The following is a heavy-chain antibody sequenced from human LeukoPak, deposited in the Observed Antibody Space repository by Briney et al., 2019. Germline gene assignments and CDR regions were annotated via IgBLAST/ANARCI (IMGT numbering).Heavy chain of an antibody. D-gene: IGHD6-19*01. CDR1: GYTFTSYD. J-gene: IGHJ4*02. V-gene: IGHV1-8*01. CDR2: MNPNSGNT. Sequence: GASVKVSSKASGYTFTSYDINWVRQATGQGLEWMGWMNPNSGNTGYAQKFQGRVTMTRNTSISTAYMELGSLTSEDTAVYYCARGTWAGTFDYWGQGTLVTVSS. CDR3: ARGTWAGTFDY.